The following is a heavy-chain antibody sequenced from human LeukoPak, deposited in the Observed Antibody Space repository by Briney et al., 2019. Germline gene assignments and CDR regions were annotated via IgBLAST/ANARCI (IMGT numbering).Heavy chain of an antibody. CDR1: GGTFSGYA. Sequence: SVKVSCKASGGTFSGYAISWVRQAPGQGLEWMGGIIPIFGTANYAQKFQGRVTITTDESTSTAYMELSSLRSEDTAVYYCARLSHYDILTGYSDYWGQGTLVTVSS. D-gene: IGHD3-9*01. J-gene: IGHJ4*02. V-gene: IGHV1-69*05. CDR3: ARLSHYDILTGYSDY. CDR2: IIPIFGTA.